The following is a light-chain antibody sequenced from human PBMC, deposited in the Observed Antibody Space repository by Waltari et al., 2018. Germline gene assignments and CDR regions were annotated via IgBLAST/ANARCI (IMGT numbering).Light chain of an antibody. J-gene: IGKJ1*01. V-gene: IGKV3-15*01. CDR3: QQYDNWLGT. Sequence: EIVMTQSPATLSVFPGERVTLPCRASQSIRSNLAWYQHKPGQAPRLLIYGASTRATGIPARFSGSGSGTEFTLTISSLQSEDFAVYFCQQYDNWLGTFGQGTKVEIK. CDR1: QSIRSN. CDR2: GAS.